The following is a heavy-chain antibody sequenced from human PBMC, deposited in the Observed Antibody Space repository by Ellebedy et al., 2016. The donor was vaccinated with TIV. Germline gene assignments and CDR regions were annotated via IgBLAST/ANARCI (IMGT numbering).Heavy chain of an antibody. CDR2: ISDFSAYR. V-gene: IGHV3-21*01. Sequence: GESLKISCAASGSTFSSYWMHWVRQAPGKGLEWVSSISDFSAYRFYADSVKGRFTISRDNAKNSLYLQMDSLRAEDTAVYYCARDKRESGFGVWGQGTLVTVSS. CDR1: GSTFSSYW. D-gene: IGHD3-22*01. CDR3: ARDKRESGFGV. J-gene: IGHJ4*02.